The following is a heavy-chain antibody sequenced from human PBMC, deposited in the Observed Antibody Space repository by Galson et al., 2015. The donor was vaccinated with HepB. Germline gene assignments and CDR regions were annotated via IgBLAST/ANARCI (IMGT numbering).Heavy chain of an antibody. D-gene: IGHD3-10*01. Sequence: SVKVSCKASGYTFTSYYMHWVRQAPGQGLEWMGIINPSGGSTSYAQKLQGRVTMTRDTSTSTVYMELSSLRSEDTAVYYCAREGMVRGARYDAFDIWGQGTMVTVSS. CDR2: INPSGGST. CDR1: GYTFTSYY. V-gene: IGHV1-46*04. J-gene: IGHJ3*02. CDR3: AREGMVRGARYDAFDI.